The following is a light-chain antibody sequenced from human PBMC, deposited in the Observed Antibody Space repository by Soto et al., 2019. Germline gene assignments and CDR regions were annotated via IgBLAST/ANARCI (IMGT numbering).Light chain of an antibody. CDR2: WAS. CDR3: QQYYSSLIS. V-gene: IGKV4-1*01. J-gene: IGKJ5*01. CDR1: QSVLYSSNNKNY. Sequence: DIVMTQSPDSLAVSLGERATINCKSSQSVLYSSNNKNYLAWYQQKPGQPPKLLIYWASTRESGVPDRFSGSGSGTDVTLTISSLQAEDVAFYYCQQYYSSLISFGQGTRLEIK.